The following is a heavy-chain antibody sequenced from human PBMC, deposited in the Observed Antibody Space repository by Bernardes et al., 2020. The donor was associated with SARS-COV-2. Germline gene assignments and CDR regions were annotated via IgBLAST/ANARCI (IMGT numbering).Heavy chain of an antibody. Sequence: GGSLRLSCAASGFTFSSYWMSWVRQAPGKGLEWVANIKQDGSEKYYVDSVKGRFTISRDNAKNSLYLQMNSLRAEDTAVYYCARESRPYYYYGRDVWGQGTTVTVSS. CDR2: IKQDGSEK. J-gene: IGHJ6*02. V-gene: IGHV3-7*01. CDR1: GFTFSSYW. CDR3: ARESRPYYYYGRDV. D-gene: IGHD6-13*01.